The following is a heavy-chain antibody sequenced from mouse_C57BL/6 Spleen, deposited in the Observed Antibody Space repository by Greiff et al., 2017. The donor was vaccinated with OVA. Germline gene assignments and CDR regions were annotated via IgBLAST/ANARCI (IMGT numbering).Heavy chain of an antibody. Sequence: SGPELVKPGASVKMSCKASGYTFTDYNMHWVKQSHGKSLEWIGYINPNNGGTSYNQKFKGKATLTVNKSSSTAYMELRSLTSEDSAVYYCARSYDYDEGDWFAYWGQGTLVTVSA. CDR1: GYTFTDYN. CDR2: INPNNGGT. J-gene: IGHJ3*01. CDR3: ARSYDYDEGDWFAY. V-gene: IGHV1-22*01. D-gene: IGHD2-4*01.